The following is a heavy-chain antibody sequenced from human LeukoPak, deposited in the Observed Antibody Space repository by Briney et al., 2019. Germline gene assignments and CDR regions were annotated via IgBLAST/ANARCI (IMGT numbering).Heavy chain of an antibody. D-gene: IGHD6-6*01. Sequence: GGSLRLSCAASGFTFSSYWMHWVRQAPGKGLVWVSRINSDGSSSSYADSVKGRFTISRDNAKNTLYLQMNSLRAEDTAVYYCARDRPGYYMDVWGKGTTVTVSS. CDR1: GFTFSSYW. V-gene: IGHV3-74*01. CDR3: ARDRPGYYMDV. CDR2: INSDGSSS. J-gene: IGHJ6*03.